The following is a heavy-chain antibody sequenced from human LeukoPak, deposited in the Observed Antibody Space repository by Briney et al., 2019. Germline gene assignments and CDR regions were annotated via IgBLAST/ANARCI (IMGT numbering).Heavy chain of an antibody. D-gene: IGHD3-10*01. CDR3: ARERISMVRGAGDTFDV. J-gene: IGHJ3*01. Sequence: SQTLSLTCAISVDSVSSNSVAWNWIRQSPSRGLEWLGKTYYRSKWYNDYAVSVKSRITINPDTSKNQFSLQLNSVTPEDTAVYYCARERISMVRGAGDTFDVWGQGTVVTVSS. V-gene: IGHV6-1*01. CDR2: TYYRSKWYN. CDR1: VDSVSSNSVA.